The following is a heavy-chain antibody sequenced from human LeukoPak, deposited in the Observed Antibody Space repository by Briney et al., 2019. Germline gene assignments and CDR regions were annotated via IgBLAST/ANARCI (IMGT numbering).Heavy chain of an antibody. Sequence: PSETLSLTCTVSGASISDYRWSWIRQPPGRGLEWIGYVSNSGSTSFHPSLKSRVTMSVDTSENQFSLRLNSVTAADTAVYYCARYIVVVVAATRVGAFDIWGQGTMVTVSS. V-gene: IGHV4-59*01. CDR2: VSNSGST. D-gene: IGHD2-15*01. J-gene: IGHJ3*02. CDR3: ARYIVVVVAATRVGAFDI. CDR1: GASISDYR.